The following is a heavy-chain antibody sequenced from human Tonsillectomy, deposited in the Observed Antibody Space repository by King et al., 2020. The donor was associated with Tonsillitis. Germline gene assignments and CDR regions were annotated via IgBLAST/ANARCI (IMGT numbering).Heavy chain of an antibody. CDR3: TLQIGGLPY. CDR2: IRSKPKSYAT. Sequence: VQLVESGGGLVQPGGSLKLSCAASGFTFSGSAMHWVRQASGKGLEWVGRIRSKPKSYATTYSASVKGRFTISRDDSKNTAYLQMDSLKTEDTAVYYCTLQIGGLPYWGQGTLVTVSS. D-gene: IGHD2/OR15-2a*01. V-gene: IGHV3-73*01. CDR1: GFTFSGSA. J-gene: IGHJ4*02.